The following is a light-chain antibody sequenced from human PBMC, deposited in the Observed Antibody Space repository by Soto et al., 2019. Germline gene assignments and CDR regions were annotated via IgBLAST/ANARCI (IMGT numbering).Light chain of an antibody. J-gene: IGKJ4*01. CDR2: DAS. V-gene: IGKV3-11*01. CDR1: QSVSSY. CDR3: QQRINWPLT. Sequence: EIVLTQSPATLSLSPGERATLSCRASQSVSSYLGWYQQKPGQAPRLLIYDASNRATGIPARFSGSGSGTEFTLSISGLEPEDFAVYYCQQRINWPLTFGGGTKVEIK.